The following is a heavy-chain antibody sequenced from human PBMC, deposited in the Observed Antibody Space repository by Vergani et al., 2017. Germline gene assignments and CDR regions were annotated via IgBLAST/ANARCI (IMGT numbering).Heavy chain of an antibody. CDR2: ISGSGGST. Sequence: EVQLLESGGGLVQPGGSLRLSCAASGFTFSSYAMSWVRQAPGKGLEWVSAISGSGGSTYYADSVKGRFTISRDNSKNTLYLQMNSLRAEDTAVYYCARVVKAYYDSSGYPDWYFDLWGRGTLVTVSS. J-gene: IGHJ2*01. V-gene: IGHV3-23*01. CDR1: GFTFSSYA. CDR3: ARVVKAYYDSSGYPDWYFDL. D-gene: IGHD3-22*01.